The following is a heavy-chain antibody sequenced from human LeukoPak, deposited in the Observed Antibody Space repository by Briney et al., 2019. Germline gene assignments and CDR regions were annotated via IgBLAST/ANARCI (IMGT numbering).Heavy chain of an antibody. CDR3: ARDPADYYDSSGYYYGGPFQH. Sequence: ASVKVSCKASGGTFSSYAISWVRQAPGQGLEWMGRIIPILGIANYAQKFQGRVTITADKSTSTACMELSSLRSEDTAVYYCARDPADYYDSSGYYYGGPFQHWGQSTLVTVSS. CDR2: IIPILGIA. V-gene: IGHV1-69*04. D-gene: IGHD3-22*01. J-gene: IGHJ1*01. CDR1: GGTFSSYA.